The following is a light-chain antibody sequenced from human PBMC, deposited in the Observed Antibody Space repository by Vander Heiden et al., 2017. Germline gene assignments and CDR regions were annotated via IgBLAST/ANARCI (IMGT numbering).Light chain of an antibody. CDR2: DVS. CDR3: CSYAGTYTFAVV. V-gene: IGLV2-11*01. CDR1: SSGVGGHNV. Sequence: QPALPQPRSVPESSGQSITISCTGTSSGVGGHNVAPRYQQHPGKAPKLMIYDVSKRPSGVPDRFSGSKSGNTASLTISGLQAEDEADYYCCSYAGTYTFAVVFGGGTKLTVL. J-gene: IGLJ2*01.